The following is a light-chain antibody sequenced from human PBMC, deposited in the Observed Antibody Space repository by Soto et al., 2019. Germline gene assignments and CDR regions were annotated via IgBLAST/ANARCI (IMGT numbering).Light chain of an antibody. CDR2: DVT. CDR3: SSYTSSGTYV. J-gene: IGLJ1*01. V-gene: IGLV2-18*02. Sequence: QFVLTRAPSVSGSPGQSVGISCTGTSSDVGSSNGVSWYQQPPGTAPKLMIYDVTNRPSGVPDRFSGFKSGNTASLTISGLQAEDEADYYCSSYTSSGTYVFGTGTKVTVL. CDR1: SSDVGSSNG.